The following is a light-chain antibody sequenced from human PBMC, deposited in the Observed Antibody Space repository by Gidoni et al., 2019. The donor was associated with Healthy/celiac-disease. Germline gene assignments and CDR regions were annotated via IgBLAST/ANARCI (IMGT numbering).Light chain of an antibody. Sequence: RVTITCRASQSISSYLNWYQQKPGKAPKLLIYAASSLQSGVPSRFSSSGSGTDFTLTISILQPEDFATYYCQQSYSTPFTFGPGTKLDIK. J-gene: IGKJ3*01. CDR3: QQSYSTPFT. CDR1: QSISSY. V-gene: IGKV1-39*01. CDR2: AAS.